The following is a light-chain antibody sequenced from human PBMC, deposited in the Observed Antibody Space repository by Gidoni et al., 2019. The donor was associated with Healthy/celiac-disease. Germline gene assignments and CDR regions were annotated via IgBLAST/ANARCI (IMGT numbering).Light chain of an antibody. CDR2: DVS. CDR1: SSDVGGYNY. J-gene: IGLJ2*01. Sequence: QSALTQPRSVYGSPGQSVTISCTGTSSDVGGYNYVSGYQQHPGKAPKLMIYDVSKRPSGVPARFSGSKSGNPASLTISGLQAEDEAAYYCCSYAGSYTLGVFGGGTKLTVL. V-gene: IGLV2-11*01. CDR3: CSYAGSYTLGV.